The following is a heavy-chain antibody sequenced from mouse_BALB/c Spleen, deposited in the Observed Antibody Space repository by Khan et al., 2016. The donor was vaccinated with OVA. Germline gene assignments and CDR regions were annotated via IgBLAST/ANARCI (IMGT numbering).Heavy chain of an antibody. CDR2: ISSVAYSI. Sequence: EVELVESGGGLVQPGGSRKLSCAASGYTFTNYGMAWVQQTPGKGPEWIAFISSVAYSIYYADTVKGRFTISRETAENTLYLEMSSLRSDDTAKYYCARWGFAYWGQGTLVTVSA. CDR1: GYTFTNYG. CDR3: ARWGFAY. V-gene: IGHV5-15*02. J-gene: IGHJ3*01.